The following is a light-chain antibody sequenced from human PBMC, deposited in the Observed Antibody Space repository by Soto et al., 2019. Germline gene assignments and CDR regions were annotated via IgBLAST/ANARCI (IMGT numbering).Light chain of an antibody. V-gene: IGKV3-20*01. Sequence: EIGLTQAPGTLSLSPGERATLSCRASQSVSSNYLAWYHQKPGQAPRLLIYGASSRATGIPDRFSGSGSGTDFTLPISRLEPEDFAVYSCQQYGSSITFGQGTRLE. J-gene: IGKJ5*01. CDR1: QSVSSNY. CDR2: GAS. CDR3: QQYGSSIT.